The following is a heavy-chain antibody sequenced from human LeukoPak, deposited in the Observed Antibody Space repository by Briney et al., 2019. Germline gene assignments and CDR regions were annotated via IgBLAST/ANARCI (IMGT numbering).Heavy chain of an antibody. J-gene: IGHJ4*02. CDR1: GFTFSNYN. CDR3: AREGGYGYFDY. D-gene: IGHD5-12*01. Sequence: GGSLRLSCAASGFTFSNYNMNWVRQAPGKGLEWVSYISSSSNTIYYADSVKGRFTISRDNAKNSLYLQMNSLRAEDTAVYYCAREGGYGYFDYWGQGTLVTVSS. CDR2: ISSSSNTI. V-gene: IGHV3-48*01.